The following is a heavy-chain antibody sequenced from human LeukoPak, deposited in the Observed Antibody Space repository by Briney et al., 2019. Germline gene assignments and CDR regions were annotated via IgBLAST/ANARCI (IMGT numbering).Heavy chain of an antibody. Sequence: GASVKVSCKASGYTFTSYYMHWVRQAPGQGLEWMGIINPSGGSTSYAQKFQGRVTMTRDTSTSTVYMELSSLRSEDTAVYYFARARRMIVVVITSTDACDIWGQGTMVTVSS. D-gene: IGHD3-22*01. V-gene: IGHV1-46*03. J-gene: IGHJ3*02. CDR2: INPSGGST. CDR3: ARARRMIVVVITSTDACDI. CDR1: GYTFTSYY.